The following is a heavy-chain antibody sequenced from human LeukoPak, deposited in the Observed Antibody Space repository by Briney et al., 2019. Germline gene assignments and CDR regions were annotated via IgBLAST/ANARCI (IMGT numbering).Heavy chain of an antibody. J-gene: IGHJ4*02. V-gene: IGHV3-33*01. Sequence: PGGSLRLSCAASGFTFSSYGMHWVRQAPDKGLEWVAVIWYDGSNKYYADSVKGRFTISRDNSKNTLYPQMNSLRAEDTAVYYCARETNMYYFDYWGQGTLVTVSS. CDR2: IWYDGSNK. D-gene: IGHD1-14*01. CDR1: GFTFSSYG. CDR3: ARETNMYYFDY.